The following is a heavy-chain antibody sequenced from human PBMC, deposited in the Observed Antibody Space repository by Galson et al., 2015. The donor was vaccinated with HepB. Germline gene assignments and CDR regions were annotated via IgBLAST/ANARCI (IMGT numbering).Heavy chain of an antibody. CDR2: IYHSGST. D-gene: IGHD3-10*01. CDR1: GGSISSGGYS. J-gene: IGHJ4*02. V-gene: IGHV4-30-2*01. CDR3: ARARFGDPRAYFDY. Sequence: TLSLTCAVSGGSISSGGYSWSWIRQPPGKGLEWIGYIYHSGSTYYNPSLKSRVTISVDRSKNQFSLKLSSVTAADTAVYYCARARFGDPRAYFDYWGQGTLVTVSS.